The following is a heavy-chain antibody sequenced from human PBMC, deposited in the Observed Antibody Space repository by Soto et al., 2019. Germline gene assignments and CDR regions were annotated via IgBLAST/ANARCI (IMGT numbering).Heavy chain of an antibody. Sequence: GASVKVSCKASGYIFTSYAMHWVRQAPGQRLEWMGWINAANDNTKYSQKFQGRVTITRDTSANTAYMELSGLRSEDTAVYYCARDCPSSSGYYSQAFDYWGQGTLVTVSS. J-gene: IGHJ4*02. V-gene: IGHV1-3*01. CDR2: INAANDNT. CDR1: GYIFTSYA. D-gene: IGHD3-22*01. CDR3: ARDCPSSSGYYSQAFDY.